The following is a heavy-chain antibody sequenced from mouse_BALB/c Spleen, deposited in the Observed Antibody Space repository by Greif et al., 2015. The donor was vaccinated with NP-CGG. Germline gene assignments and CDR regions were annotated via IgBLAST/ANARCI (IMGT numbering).Heavy chain of an antibody. Sequence: VQLQQSGAELVRPGSSVKISCKASGYAFSSYWMNWVKQRPGQGLEWIGQIYPGDGDTNYNGKFKGKATLTADKSSSTAYMQLRSLKSEDSAVYFCARSQGYSFDYWGQGTTLTVSS. CDR2: IYPGDGDT. J-gene: IGHJ2*01. CDR1: GYAFSSYW. V-gene: IGHV1-80*01. CDR3: ARSQGYSFDY.